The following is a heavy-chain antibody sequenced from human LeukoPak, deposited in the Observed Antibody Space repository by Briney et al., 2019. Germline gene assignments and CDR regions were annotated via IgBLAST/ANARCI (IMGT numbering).Heavy chain of an antibody. CDR2: LYSGGSN. V-gene: IGHV3-66*04. J-gene: IGHJ4*02. Sequence: SGGSLTLSCAASGFTVSSTYMIWVRQAPGKGLEWVSVLYSGGSNYYADSVRGRCTIARDNSKNTLYLQMNSLRAEDTAVYYCACQSRDSYDSRGYSPDDYWSQGTLVTVSS. CDR1: GFTVSSTY. CDR3: ACQSRDSYDSRGYSPDDY. D-gene: IGHD3-22*01.